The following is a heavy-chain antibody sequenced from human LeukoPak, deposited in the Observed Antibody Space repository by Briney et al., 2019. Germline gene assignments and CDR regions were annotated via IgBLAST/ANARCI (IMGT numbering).Heavy chain of an antibody. D-gene: IGHD1-26*01. V-gene: IGHV3-21*01. J-gene: IGHJ6*03. CDR2: ITSSSSYI. Sequence: PGGSLRLSCAASGFTISTYGMNWVCQAPGKGLEWVSSITSSSSYIYYADSVKGRFTISRDNAKSSLYLQMNSLRAEDTAVYYCARDPYSGRYGDYYYYYMDVWGKGTTVTISS. CDR1: GFTISTYG. CDR3: ARDPYSGRYGDYYYYYMDV.